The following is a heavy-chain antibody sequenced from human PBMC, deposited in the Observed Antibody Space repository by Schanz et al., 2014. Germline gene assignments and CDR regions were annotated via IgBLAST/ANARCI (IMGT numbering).Heavy chain of an antibody. CDR1: GFTLSNSD. CDR2: IGYLGDT. V-gene: IGHV3-13*01. J-gene: IGHJ4*02. Sequence: EVRLVESGGGLVQPGGSLRLSCAASGFTLSNSDMHWVRQGTGKGLEWVSTIGYLGDTYYPDSVKGRFTISRDNSKNTLYLQMNSLRAEDTAVYYCAKQIHYDILTVTRNWGQGTLVTVSS. CDR3: AKQIHYDILTVTRN. D-gene: IGHD3-9*01.